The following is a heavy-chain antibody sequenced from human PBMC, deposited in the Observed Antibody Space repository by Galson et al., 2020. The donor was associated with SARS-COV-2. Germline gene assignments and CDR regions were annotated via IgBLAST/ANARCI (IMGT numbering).Heavy chain of an antibody. CDR3: AREVGHNYDYVWGTYGRGLDI. J-gene: IGHJ3*02. CDR2: INPDSGGT. Sequence: ASVKVSCKASGYIFIGNYIHWVRQAPGQGLEWVGRINPDSGGTNIAQKFQDRVTMTRDTSISTVYMELSRLRSDDTAVYYCAREVGHNYDYVWGTYGRGLDIWGQGTMVIVSS. V-gene: IGHV1-2*06. CDR1: GYIFIGNY. D-gene: IGHD3-16*01.